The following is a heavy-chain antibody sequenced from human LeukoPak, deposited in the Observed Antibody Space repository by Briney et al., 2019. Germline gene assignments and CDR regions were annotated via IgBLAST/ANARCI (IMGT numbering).Heavy chain of an antibody. CDR2: IYSGGTT. D-gene: IGHD5-24*01. J-gene: IGHJ4*02. CDR1: GFTVSSNY. CDR3: ARDVEMDY. Sequence: GGSLRLSCAASGFTVSSNYMSWVRQAPGKGLEWVSVIYSGGTTYYADSVEGRFTISRGNSKNTLYLQMNSLRAEDTAVYYCARDVEMDYWGQGALVTVSS. V-gene: IGHV3-66*02.